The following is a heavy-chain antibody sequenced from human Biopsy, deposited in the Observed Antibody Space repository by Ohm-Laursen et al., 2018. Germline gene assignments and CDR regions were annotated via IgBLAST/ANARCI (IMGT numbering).Heavy chain of an antibody. CDR1: DGSISSDY. CDR3: ARATNSTGWPYYYFYGMDV. CDR2: IYYSGST. J-gene: IGHJ6*02. D-gene: IGHD2/OR15-2a*01. V-gene: IGHV4-59*01. Sequence: TLSLTCTVSDGSISSDYWSWIRQTPGQGLEWIGYIYYSGSTNYNPSLKSRVTISVDTSKNQFSLRLNSVTAADTAVYYCARATNSTGWPYYYFYGMDVWGQGTTVTVSS.